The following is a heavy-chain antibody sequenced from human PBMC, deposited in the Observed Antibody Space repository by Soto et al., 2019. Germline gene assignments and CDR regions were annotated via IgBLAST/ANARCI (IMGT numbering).Heavy chain of an antibody. CDR3: ARDAYYDFWSGYPPFDP. CDR2: ISAYNGNT. J-gene: IGHJ5*02. V-gene: IGHV1-18*01. Sequence: ASVKVSCQASGFTFTSSAVQWVRQARGQRLEWMGWISAYNGNTNYAQKLQGRVTMTTDTSTSTAYMELRSLRSDDTAVYYCARDAYYDFWSGYPPFDPWGQGTLVTVSS. D-gene: IGHD3-3*01. CDR1: GFTFTSSA.